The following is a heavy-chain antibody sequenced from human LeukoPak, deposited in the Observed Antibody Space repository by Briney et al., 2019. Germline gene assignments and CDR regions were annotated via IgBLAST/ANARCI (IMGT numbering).Heavy chain of an antibody. V-gene: IGHV3-23*01. CDR2: ISGSGGTT. CDR1: GFTFSTHV. Sequence: GGSLRLSCAASGFTFSTHVMSWVRQAPGKGLEWVSGISGSGGTTDYADSVKDRFTISRDNSKNTVYLQMNSLRVEDTAVYYCANAVRTVTIYTYWYFDLWGRGTLVTVSS. CDR3: ANAVRTVTIYTYWYFDL. D-gene: IGHD4-17*01. J-gene: IGHJ2*01.